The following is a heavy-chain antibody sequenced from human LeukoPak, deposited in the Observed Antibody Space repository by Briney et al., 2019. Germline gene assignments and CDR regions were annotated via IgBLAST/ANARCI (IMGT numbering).Heavy chain of an antibody. CDR3: ARGGYSYGWVY. J-gene: IGHJ4*02. D-gene: IGHD5-18*01. CDR1: GCSISSGGYS. Sequence: SETLSFTCAVSGCSISSGGYSWRWLRQPPGKGLEWIGYIYHSGSTYYNPSLKSRVTISVDRSKNQFSLKLSSVTAADTAVYYCARGGYSYGWVYWGQGTLVTVSS. V-gene: IGHV4-30-2*01. CDR2: IYHSGST.